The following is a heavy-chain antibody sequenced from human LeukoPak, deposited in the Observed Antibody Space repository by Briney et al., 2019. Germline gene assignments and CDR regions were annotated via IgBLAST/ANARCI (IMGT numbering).Heavy chain of an antibody. D-gene: IGHD5-18*01. CDR3: ARGGRLGYSYGLDY. Sequence: SVKVSCKASGGTFSSYAISWVRQAPGQGLEWMGRIIPILGIANFAQKFQGRVTITADKSTSTAYMELSSLRSEDTAVYYCARGGRLGYSYGLDYWGQGTLVTVSS. CDR2: IIPILGIA. CDR1: GGTFSSYA. J-gene: IGHJ4*02. V-gene: IGHV1-69*04.